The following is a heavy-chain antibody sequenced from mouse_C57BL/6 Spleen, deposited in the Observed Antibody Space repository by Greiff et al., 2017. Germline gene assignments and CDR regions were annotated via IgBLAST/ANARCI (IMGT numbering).Heavy chain of an antibody. V-gene: IGHV1-72*01. J-gene: IGHJ4*01. Sequence: QVQLQQPGAELVQPGASVKLSCTASGYTFTSYWMHWVKQRPGRGLEWIGRIDPNSGGTKYNEKFKSKATLTVDKPSSTAYMQLSSLTSEDSAVYYCARRDEDYDDYYAMDYWDQGTSVTVSS. D-gene: IGHD2-4*01. CDR3: ARRDEDYDDYYAMDY. CDR1: GYTFTSYW. CDR2: IDPNSGGT.